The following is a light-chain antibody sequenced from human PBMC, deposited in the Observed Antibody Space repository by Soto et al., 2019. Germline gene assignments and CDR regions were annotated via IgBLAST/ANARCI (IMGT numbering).Light chain of an antibody. CDR1: QGIRSA. Sequence: AIQVTQSPSSLSASVGDRVTITCRTSQGIRSALGWYQQKPGKVPNLLIYAASTLQSGVPSRFSGSGSGRDFTLTISSLQPEDFATYYCLLDYSYFWAFGQGTKVEIK. J-gene: IGKJ1*01. CDR3: LLDYSYFWA. V-gene: IGKV1-6*01. CDR2: AAS.